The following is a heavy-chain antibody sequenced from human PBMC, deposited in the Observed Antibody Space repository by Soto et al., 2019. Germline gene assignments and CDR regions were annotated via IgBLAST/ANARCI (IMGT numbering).Heavy chain of an antibody. CDR3: ARDFLQDIVVVVAASHFDY. CDR1: GFTFSSYS. D-gene: IGHD2-15*01. J-gene: IGHJ4*02. CDR2: ISSSSSTI. V-gene: IGHV3-48*01. Sequence: EVQLVESGGGLVQPGGSLRLSCAASGFTFSSYSMNWVRQAPGKGLEWVSYISSSSSTIYYADSAKGRFTISRDNAKNSLYLQMNSLRAEDTAVYYCARDFLQDIVVVVAASHFDYWGQGTLVTVSS.